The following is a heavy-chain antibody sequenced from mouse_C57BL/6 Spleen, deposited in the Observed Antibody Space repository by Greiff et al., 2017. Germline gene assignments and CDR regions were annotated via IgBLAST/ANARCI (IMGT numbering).Heavy chain of an antibody. D-gene: IGHD4-1*01. V-gene: IGHV1-59*01. CDR2: IDPSDSYT. Sequence: QVQLQQPGAELVRPGTSVKLSCKASGYTFTSYWMHWVKQRPGQGLEWIGVIDPSDSYTNYNQKFKGKATLTVDTSSSTAYMQLSSLTSEDSAVYYCARREWDRGYFDYWGQGTTLTVSS. CDR1: GYTFTSYW. CDR3: ARREWDRGYFDY. J-gene: IGHJ2*01.